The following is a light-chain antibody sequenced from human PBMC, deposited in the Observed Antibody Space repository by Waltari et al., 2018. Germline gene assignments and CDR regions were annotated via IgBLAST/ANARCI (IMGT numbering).Light chain of an antibody. CDR2: DVT. CDR3: TSYTSSNTWV. CDR1: SSDIGAYNY. V-gene: IGLV2-14*03. Sequence: QSALTQPASVSESPGQSITISCTGTSSDIGAYNYVFWYQQHPGKAPKLMISDVTNRPSVVSNRFSGSKSGNTASLTISGLQAEDEADYYCTSYTSSNTWVFGGGTKLTVL. J-gene: IGLJ3*02.